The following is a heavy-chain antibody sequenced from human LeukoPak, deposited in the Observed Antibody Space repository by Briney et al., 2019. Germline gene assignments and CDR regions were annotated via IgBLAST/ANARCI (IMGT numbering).Heavy chain of an antibody. D-gene: IGHD3-16*01. V-gene: IGHV3-7*01. CDR3: ARHYYDNIWGSYNY. J-gene: IGHJ4*02. CDR1: GFTFNAYY. CDR2: VKSDGSGG. Sequence: GGSLRLSCAASGFTFNAYYMAWVRQAPGKGLEWVANVKSDGSGGSYADSVKGRFTISRDNTKNYLYLQMSSLRDEDTAVYYCARHYYDNIWGSYNYWGQGTLVTVSP.